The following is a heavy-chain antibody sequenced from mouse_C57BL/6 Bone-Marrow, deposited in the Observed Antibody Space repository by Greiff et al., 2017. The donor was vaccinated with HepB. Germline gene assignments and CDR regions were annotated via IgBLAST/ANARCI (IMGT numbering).Heavy chain of an antibody. V-gene: IGHV2-9*01. CDR3: AKHGALDYYGSSHWYFDV. CDR2: IWGGGST. J-gene: IGHJ1*03. D-gene: IGHD1-1*01. CDR1: GFSLTSYG. Sequence: VQLKDSGPGLVAPSQSLSITCTVSGFSLTSYGVDWVRQPPGKGLEWLGVIWGGGSTNYNSALMSRLSISKDNSKSQVFLKMNSLQTDDTAMYYCAKHGALDYYGSSHWYFDVWGTGTTVTVSS.